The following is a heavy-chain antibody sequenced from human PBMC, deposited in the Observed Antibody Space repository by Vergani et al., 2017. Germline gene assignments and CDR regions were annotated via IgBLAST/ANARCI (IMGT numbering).Heavy chain of an antibody. Sequence: QVQLVESGGGVVQPGRSLRLSCAASGFTFSSSAMHWVRQAPGKGLEWVAIISYDGSNKYYADSVKGRFTISRDNSKNTLYLQMNSLRAEDTAVYYCARPGTTVTTWGWFDPWGQGTLVTVSS. CDR2: ISYDGSNK. J-gene: IGHJ5*02. V-gene: IGHV3-30*01. D-gene: IGHD4-17*01. CDR1: GFTFSSSA. CDR3: ARPGTTVTTWGWFDP.